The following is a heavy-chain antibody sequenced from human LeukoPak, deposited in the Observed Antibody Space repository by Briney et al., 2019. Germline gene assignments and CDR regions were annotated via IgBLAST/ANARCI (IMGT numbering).Heavy chain of an antibody. V-gene: IGHV1-18*01. CDR3: ARDLRADLRGHNWFDP. D-gene: IGHD4-17*01. Sequence: ASVKVSCKAPGYTFTSYGISWVRQAPGQGLEWMGWISAYNGNTNYAQKLQGRVTMTTDTSTSIAYMELRSLRSDDTAVYYCARDLRADLRGHNWFDPWGQGTLVTVSS. J-gene: IGHJ5*02. CDR2: ISAYNGNT. CDR1: GYTFTSYG.